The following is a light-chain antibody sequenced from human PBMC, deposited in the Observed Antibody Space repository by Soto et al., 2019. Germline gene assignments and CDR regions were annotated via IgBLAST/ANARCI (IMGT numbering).Light chain of an antibody. J-gene: IGLJ2*01. V-gene: IGLV2-14*01. CDR2: DVS. CDR3: SSYTSSSKV. Sequence: QSALTQPAPVSGSPGQSITISCTGTSSDVGGYNYVSWYQQHPGKAPKLMIYDVSNRPSGVSNRFSGSKSGNTASLTISGLRAEDEADYYCSSYTSSSKVFGGGTKLTVL. CDR1: SSDVGGYNY.